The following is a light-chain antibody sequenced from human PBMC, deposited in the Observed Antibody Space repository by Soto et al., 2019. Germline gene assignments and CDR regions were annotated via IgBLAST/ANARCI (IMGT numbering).Light chain of an antibody. Sequence: DIQMTQSPSTLSASVGDTVTITCQASQNINRWLAWCQQRPGKAPNLLIHKASSLEGGVPSRFSGSSSGTEFTLTISSLQPDDIATYFCRQYNVYPLTFGGGTKVEI. CDR2: KAS. V-gene: IGKV1-5*03. CDR1: QNINRW. J-gene: IGKJ4*01. CDR3: RQYNVYPLT.